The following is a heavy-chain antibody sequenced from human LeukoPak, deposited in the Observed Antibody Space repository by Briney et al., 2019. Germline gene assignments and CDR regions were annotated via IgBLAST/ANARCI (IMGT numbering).Heavy chain of an antibody. Sequence: GGSLRLSCAASGFTFSSYAMSWVRQAPGKGLEWVSSSGNGGKTYYADSVKGRFTISRDDSKNTLYLQMNSLRAEDTAVYYCAKSGLPRFDYWGQGTLVTVSS. D-gene: IGHD2-15*01. CDR1: GFTFSSYA. V-gene: IGHV3-23*01. CDR2: SGNGGKT. CDR3: AKSGLPRFDY. J-gene: IGHJ4*02.